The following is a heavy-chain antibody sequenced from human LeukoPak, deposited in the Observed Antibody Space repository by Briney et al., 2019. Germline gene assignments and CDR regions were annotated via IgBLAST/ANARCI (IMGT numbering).Heavy chain of an antibody. CDR1: GFTFSNYV. CDR2: ISGSGDST. Sequence: GGSLRLSCAASGFTFSNYVMSWVRQAPGKGLEWVSAISGSGDSTYYADSVKGRFTIYRDNSKNTLFLHINSLSAEDTAVYYCAAAVNTGRAEHYWGQGTLVTVSS. D-gene: IGHD4-17*01. J-gene: IGHJ4*02. V-gene: IGHV3-23*01. CDR3: AAAVNTGRAEHY.